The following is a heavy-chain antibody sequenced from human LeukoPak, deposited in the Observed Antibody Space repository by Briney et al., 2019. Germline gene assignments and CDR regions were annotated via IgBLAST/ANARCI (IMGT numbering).Heavy chain of an antibody. CDR3: AAIAASATHIDY. V-gene: IGHV3-74*01. CDR2: INIDDTSI. D-gene: IGHD6-13*01. CDR1: AFSFNKYW. Sequence: GGSLRLSCATSAFSFNKYWMHWVRQAQGKGLVWVSRINIDDTSISYADSVKGRFTISRDNTKKTLYLQMNSLRAEDTAVYYCAAIAASATHIDYWGQGTLVTVSS. J-gene: IGHJ4*02.